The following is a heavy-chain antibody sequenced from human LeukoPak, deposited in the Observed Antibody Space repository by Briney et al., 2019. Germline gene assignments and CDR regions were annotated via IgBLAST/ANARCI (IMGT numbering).Heavy chain of an antibody. Sequence: PSETLSLTCTVSGGSISSYYWSWIRQPPGKGLEWIGYIYYSGSTNYNPSLKSRVTISVDTSKNWFSLKLSSVTAADTAVYYCAREDYAFDYWGQGTLVTVSS. D-gene: IGHD4-17*01. CDR3: AREDYAFDY. CDR1: GGSISSYY. CDR2: IYYSGST. V-gene: IGHV4-59*01. J-gene: IGHJ4*02.